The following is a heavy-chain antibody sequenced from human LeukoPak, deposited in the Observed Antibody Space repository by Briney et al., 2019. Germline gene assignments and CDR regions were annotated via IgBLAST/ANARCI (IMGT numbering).Heavy chain of an antibody. CDR1: GFTFSSYG. D-gene: IGHD6-19*01. Sequence: GGSLRLSCAASGFTFSSYGMSWVRQAPGKGLEWVSAISGSGGSTYYADSVKGRFTISRDNSKNTLYLQMNSLRAEDTAVYYCARGVTVAERGYYYMDVWGKGTTVTISS. CDR3: ARGVTVAERGYYYMDV. CDR2: ISGSGGST. V-gene: IGHV3-23*01. J-gene: IGHJ6*03.